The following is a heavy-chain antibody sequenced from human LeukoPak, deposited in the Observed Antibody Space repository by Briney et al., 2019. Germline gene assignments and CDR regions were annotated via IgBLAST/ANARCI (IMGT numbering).Heavy chain of an antibody. J-gene: IGHJ6*03. D-gene: IGHD2-2*01. CDR3: ARDIYCSSTSCYYYMDV. Sequence: ASVKVSCKASGYTFTSYGISWVRQAPGQGLEWMGWISAYNGNTNYAQKLQGRVTMTTDTSTGTAYMELRSLRSDDTAVYYCARDIYCSSTSCYYYMDVWGKGTTVTVSS. CDR2: ISAYNGNT. CDR1: GYTFTSYG. V-gene: IGHV1-18*01.